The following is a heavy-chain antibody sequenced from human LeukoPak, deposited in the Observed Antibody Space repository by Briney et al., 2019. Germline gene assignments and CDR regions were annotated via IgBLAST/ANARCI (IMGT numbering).Heavy chain of an antibody. D-gene: IGHD2-2*01. CDR1: GFTFSDYY. Sequence: TGGSLRLSCAASGFTFSDYYMSWIRQAPGKGLEWVPHISSSSRYTNYADSVKGRFTISRDNAKNSLYLQMNSLRAEDTAVYYCATLSAGDILVVPAAVDYWGQGTLVTVSS. CDR3: ATLSAGDILVVPAAVDY. V-gene: IGHV3-11*03. CDR2: ISSSSRYT. J-gene: IGHJ4*02.